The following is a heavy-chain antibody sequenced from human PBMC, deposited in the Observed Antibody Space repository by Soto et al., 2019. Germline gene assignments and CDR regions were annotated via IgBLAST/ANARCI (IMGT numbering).Heavy chain of an antibody. CDR3: AKAFGGSYVFFDY. V-gene: IGHV3-23*01. CDR1: GFTFSSYA. D-gene: IGHD1-26*01. CDR2: ISGSGGST. J-gene: IGHJ4*02. Sequence: EVQLLESGGGLVQPGESLRLSCAASGFTFSSYAMSWVRQAPGKGLEWVSAISGSGGSTYYADSVKGRFTISRDNSKNTLYLQMNSLRAEDTAVYYCAKAFGGSYVFFDYWGQGTLVTVSS.